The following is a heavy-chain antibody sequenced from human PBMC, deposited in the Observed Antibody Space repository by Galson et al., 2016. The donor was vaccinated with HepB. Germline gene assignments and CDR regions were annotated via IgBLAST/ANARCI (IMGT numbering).Heavy chain of an antibody. V-gene: IGHV3-43*01. CDR2: ISWDGRSP. CDR3: GKDWGSLWESSGKGMDV. J-gene: IGHJ6*02. D-gene: IGHD3-10*01. CDR1: GFTFDDYT. Sequence: SLRLSCAASGFTFDDYTMHWVRQSPGKGLEWVSLISWDGRSPSYADSVKGRFTISRDNTKNFLYLQMNSLRTEDTALYLCGKDWGSLWESSGKGMDVWGRGTTVTVSS.